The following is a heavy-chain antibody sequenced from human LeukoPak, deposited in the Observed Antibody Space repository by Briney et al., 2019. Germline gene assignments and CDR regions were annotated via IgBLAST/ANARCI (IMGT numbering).Heavy chain of an antibody. CDR2: IIPIFGTA. CDR3: ASGWFGELWDYYYGMDV. J-gene: IGHJ6*04. Sequence: EASVNVSCKASGGTFSSYAISWVRQAPGQGLEWMGGIIPIFGTANYAQKFQGRVTITADESTSTAYMELSSLRSEDTAVYYCASGWFGELWDYYYGMDVWGKGTTVTVSS. CDR1: GGTFSSYA. D-gene: IGHD3-10*01. V-gene: IGHV1-69*13.